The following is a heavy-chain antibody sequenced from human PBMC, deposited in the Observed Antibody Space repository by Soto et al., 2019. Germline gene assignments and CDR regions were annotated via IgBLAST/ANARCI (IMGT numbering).Heavy chain of an antibody. V-gene: IGHV4-30-4*01. D-gene: IGHD5-12*01. CDR3: ARLSGYDPAGAADK. J-gene: IGHJ4*02. Sequence: QVQLQESGPGLVKASQTLSLTCTLSGASVSSAEHYWSWIRQPPGKGLEWIGYTYYSGGSYYNASVKRRVSISVDTSQNQFSLELTSVTAADKAGYDCARLSGYDPAGAADKWGPGILVSVSS. CDR1: GASVSSAEHY. CDR2: TYYSGGS.